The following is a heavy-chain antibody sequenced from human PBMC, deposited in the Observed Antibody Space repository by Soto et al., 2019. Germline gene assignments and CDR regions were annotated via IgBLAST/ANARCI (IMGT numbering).Heavy chain of an antibody. CDR2: LIPILGTT. V-gene: IGHV1-69*01. CDR3: SRASCYVSGWYHDY. Sequence: QVQLVQSGAEVRKPGSSVKVSCKASGGTFSSDAVSWVRQAPGQGLEWMGGLIPILGTTHYAQKFQGRVTITADESTNTAYMELSSLRSEDTAVYYCSRASCYVSGWYHDYWGQGTRVTVSS. CDR1: GGTFSSDA. J-gene: IGHJ4*02. D-gene: IGHD6-19*01.